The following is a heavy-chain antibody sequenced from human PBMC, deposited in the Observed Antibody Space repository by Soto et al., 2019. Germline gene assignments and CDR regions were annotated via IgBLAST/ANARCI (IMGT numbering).Heavy chain of an antibody. CDR3: ARSTGHYFDY. V-gene: IGHV4-4*07. CDR2: IYPTGST. Sequence: SSETLSLTCTVSGDSFSNYYCNWVRKSAGKGLEWIGRIYPTGSTTYNPSLKSRLTMSVDTSKNQFSLKLSSVTAADTAVYYCARSTGHYFDYWGQGTLVTVSS. CDR1: GDSFSNYY. J-gene: IGHJ4*02.